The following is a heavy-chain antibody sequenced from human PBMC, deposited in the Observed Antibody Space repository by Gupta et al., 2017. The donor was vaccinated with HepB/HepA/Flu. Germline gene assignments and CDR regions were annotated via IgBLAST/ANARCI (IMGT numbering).Heavy chain of an antibody. Sequence: EVQLVESGGGLVKPGGSLRLSRAASGLDFSSYSLIWVRLAPGKGLEWVSSITATSSSTYYADSVKGRFIISRDNAKNSLYLQMNSLSVEDTAGYFCVRIKGGIWPQDFWGQGIQVTVSS. CDR1: GLDFSSYS. CDR3: VRIKGGIWPQDF. D-gene: IGHD5-24*01. J-gene: IGHJ4*02. V-gene: IGHV3-21*01. CDR2: ITATSSST.